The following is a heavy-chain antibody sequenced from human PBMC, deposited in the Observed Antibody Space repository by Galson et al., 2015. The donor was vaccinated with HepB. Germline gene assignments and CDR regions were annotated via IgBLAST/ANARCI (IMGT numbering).Heavy chain of an antibody. CDR1: GFTFSSYW. CDR3: ARARAPGGNFDY. D-gene: IGHD1-26*01. CDR2: ISSDGPYA. V-gene: IGHV3-74*01. Sequence: SLRLSCAASGFTFSSYWMHWVRRAPGKGLVWVSRISSDGPYATYADSVKGRFTISRDNAKNTLYLQMNSLRAEDAAVYFCARARAPGGNFDYWGQGTLVTVSS. J-gene: IGHJ4*02.